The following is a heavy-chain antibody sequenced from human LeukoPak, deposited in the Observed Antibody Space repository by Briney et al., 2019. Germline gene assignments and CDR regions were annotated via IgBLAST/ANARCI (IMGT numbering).Heavy chain of an antibody. V-gene: IGHV3-30-3*01. Sequence: SGGSLRLSCAASGFTFSSYAMHWVRQAPGKGLEWVAVISYDGSNKYYADSVKGRFTISRDNSKNTLYLQMNSLRAEDTAVYYCAKDPPVDYWGQGTLVTVSS. CDR3: AKDPPVDY. J-gene: IGHJ4*02. CDR2: ISYDGSNK. CDR1: GFTFSSYA.